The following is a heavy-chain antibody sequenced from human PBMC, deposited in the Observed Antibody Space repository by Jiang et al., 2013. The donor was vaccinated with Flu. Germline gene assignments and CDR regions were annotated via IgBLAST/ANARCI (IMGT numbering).Heavy chain of an antibody. D-gene: IGHD2-15*01. J-gene: IGHJ4*02. Sequence: SGAEVKKPGASVKVSCKASGYTFTSYYMHWVRQAPGQGLEWMGVINPSGGSTNYAQKFQGRVTLATDTSTNTVYMELRSLTSEDTAVYYCARPRSAPGGYYFDFWGQGTLVTVSS. V-gene: IGHV1-46*01. CDR2: INPSGGST. CDR3: ARPRSAPGGYYFDF. CDR1: GYTFTSYY.